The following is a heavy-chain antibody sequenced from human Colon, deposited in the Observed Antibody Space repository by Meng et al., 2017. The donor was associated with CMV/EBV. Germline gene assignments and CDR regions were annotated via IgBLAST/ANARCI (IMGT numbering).Heavy chain of an antibody. CDR1: GDTFNGYV. D-gene: IGHD3-3*01. V-gene: IGHV1-2*02. Sequence: VQPVDRGTEVKEPGASAKVSCKTSGDTFNGYVMHWVRPAPGQGLEWMGWINPVTGDTSYAQKFQVRVTMTRDTSISTAYMELSSLRSDDTAVYYCATFGGDFDYWGQGTLVTVSS. CDR3: ATFGGDFDY. J-gene: IGHJ4*02. CDR2: INPVTGDT.